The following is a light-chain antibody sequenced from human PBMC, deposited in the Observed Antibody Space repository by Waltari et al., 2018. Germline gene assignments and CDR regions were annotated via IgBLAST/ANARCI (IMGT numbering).Light chain of an antibody. CDR3: QQYHSFPIT. CDR1: KGIRNY. Sequence: EIQMTQSTSSMSAYVGDRVTITCRASKGIRNYLAWSQQKPGKAPKSLIYDASSLQSGVSSKFSGSGFGTDFTLTITSLQPEDFATYYCQQYHSFPITFGQGTRLEIK. CDR2: DAS. J-gene: IGKJ5*01. V-gene: IGKV1-16*02.